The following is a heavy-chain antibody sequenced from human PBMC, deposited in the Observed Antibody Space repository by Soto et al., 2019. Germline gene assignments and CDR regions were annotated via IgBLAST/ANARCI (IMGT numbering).Heavy chain of an antibody. D-gene: IGHD6-19*01. J-gene: IGHJ6*02. Sequence: ASVKVSCKASGGTFSSYAISWVRQAPGQGLEWMGRIIPILGIANYAQKFQGRVTITADKSTSTAYMGLSSLRSEDTAVYYCARGIAVAGRGFGYYYYGMDVWGQGTTVTVSS. CDR1: GGTFSSYA. V-gene: IGHV1-69*04. CDR2: IIPILGIA. CDR3: ARGIAVAGRGFGYYYYGMDV.